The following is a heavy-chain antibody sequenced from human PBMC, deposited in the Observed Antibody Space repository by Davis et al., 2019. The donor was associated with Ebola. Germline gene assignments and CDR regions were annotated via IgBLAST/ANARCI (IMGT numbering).Heavy chain of an antibody. Sequence: ASVKVSCKASGYTFTSYAMHWVRQAPGQRLEWMGWINAGNGNTKYSQKFQGRVTITRDTSASTAYMELSSLRSEDTAVYYCARAYHPWFGEGGYYYYGMDVWGKGTTVTVSS. V-gene: IGHV1-3*01. CDR1: GYTFTSYA. D-gene: IGHD3-10*01. CDR2: INAGNGNT. CDR3: ARAYHPWFGEGGYYYYGMDV. J-gene: IGHJ6*04.